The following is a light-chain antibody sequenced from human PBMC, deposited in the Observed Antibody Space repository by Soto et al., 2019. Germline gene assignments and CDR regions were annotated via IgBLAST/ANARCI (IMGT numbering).Light chain of an antibody. V-gene: IGLV1-47*02. CDR1: SSNIGSNY. Sequence: QSVVTQPPSASGTPGQRVTISCSGSSSNIGSNYVYWYQQLPGTAPKLLIYSNNQRPSGAPDRFSGSKSGTSASLAISGLRSEDEADYYCAAWDDSLSGRVFGGGTKLTVL. J-gene: IGLJ3*02. CDR3: AAWDDSLSGRV. CDR2: SNN.